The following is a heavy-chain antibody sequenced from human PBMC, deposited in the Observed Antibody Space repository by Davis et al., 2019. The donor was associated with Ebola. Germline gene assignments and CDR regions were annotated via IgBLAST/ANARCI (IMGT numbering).Heavy chain of an antibody. V-gene: IGHV3-74*01. CDR3: TRARFGELESFDH. J-gene: IGHJ4*02. Sequence: FLVSRIHTDGSSTNYADSVRGRFTISRDNAKNTVYLQMNSLRDDDTAVYYCTRARFGELESFDHWGQGTLVTV. CDR2: IHTDGSST. D-gene: IGHD3-10*01.